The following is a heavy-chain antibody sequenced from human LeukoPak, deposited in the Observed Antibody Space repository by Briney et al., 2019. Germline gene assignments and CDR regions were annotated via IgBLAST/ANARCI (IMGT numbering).Heavy chain of an antibody. CDR3: ARLSYYYYYMDV. CDR2: IYHTGST. Sequence: SETLSLTCAVSGFSISSDKYWGWIRQPPGKGLEWIGSIYHTGSTYYNPSLKSRVTISADTSKNQFALKLNSVTAADTAVYYCARLSYYYYYMDVWGRGTTVTVSS. V-gene: IGHV4-38-2*01. D-gene: IGHD3-10*01. J-gene: IGHJ6*03. CDR1: GFSISSDKY.